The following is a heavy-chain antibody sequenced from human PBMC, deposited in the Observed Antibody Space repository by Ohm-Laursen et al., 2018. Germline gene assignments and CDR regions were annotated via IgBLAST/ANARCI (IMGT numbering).Heavy chain of an antibody. CDR2: ISYDGSNK. CDR3: AKDLSSYGYCSGGSCWGDAFDI. CDR1: GFTFSSYG. J-gene: IGHJ3*02. V-gene: IGHV3-30*18. Sequence: SLRLSCSASGFTFSSYGMHWVRQAPGKGLEWVAVISYDGSNKYYADSVKGRFTISRDNSKNTLYLQMNSLRAEDTAVYYCAKDLSSYGYCSGGSCWGDAFDIWGQGTMVTVSS. D-gene: IGHD2-15*01.